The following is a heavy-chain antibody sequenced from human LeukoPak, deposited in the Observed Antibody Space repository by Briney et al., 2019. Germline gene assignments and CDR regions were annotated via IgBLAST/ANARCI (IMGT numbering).Heavy chain of an antibody. J-gene: IGHJ4*02. V-gene: IGHV4-59*01. CDR1: GGSISSYY. Sequence: PSETLSLTCTVSGGSISSYYWSWIRQPPGKGLEWIGYIYYSGSTNYNPSLKSRVTISVDTSKNQFSLQLSSVTAADTAVYYCARVAHDSSGPSFDYWGQGTLVTVSS. CDR2: IYYSGST. D-gene: IGHD3-22*01. CDR3: ARVAHDSSGPSFDY.